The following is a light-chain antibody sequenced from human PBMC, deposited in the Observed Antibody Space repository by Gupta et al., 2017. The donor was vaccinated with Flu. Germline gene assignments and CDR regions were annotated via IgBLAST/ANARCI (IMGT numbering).Light chain of an antibody. CDR1: QSISSY. CDR3: QQSYTTPLT. Sequence: DIQMTQSPSSLSASVGDRVTITYRASQSISSYLNWYQQTPGKAPKFLIYSASNLQNGVSSRFSGSGSGTDFTLTISNLQPEDFATYFCQQSYTTPLTFGGGTKVEIK. J-gene: IGKJ4*01. CDR2: SAS. V-gene: IGKV1-39*01.